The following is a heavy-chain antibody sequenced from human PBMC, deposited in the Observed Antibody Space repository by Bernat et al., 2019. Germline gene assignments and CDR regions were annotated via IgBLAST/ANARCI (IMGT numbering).Heavy chain of an antibody. J-gene: IGHJ4*02. D-gene: IGHD3-22*01. CDR1: GFTFSSYS. V-gene: IGHV3-21*01. CDR2: ISSSSSYI. Sequence: EVQLVESGGGLVKPGGSLRLSCAASGFTFSSYSMNWVRQAPGKGLGWVSSISSSSSYIYYADSVKGRFTISRDNAKNSLYLQMNSLRAEDTAVYYCARWRYYYDSSGYSFFDYWGQGTLVTVSS. CDR3: ARWRYYYDSSGYSFFDY.